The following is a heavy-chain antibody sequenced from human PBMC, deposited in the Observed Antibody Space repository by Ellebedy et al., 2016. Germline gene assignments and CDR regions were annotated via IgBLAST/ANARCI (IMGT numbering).Heavy chain of an antibody. CDR2: IYYSGST. J-gene: IGHJ6*02. CDR1: GFSVSSNY. Sequence: ESLKISCAASGFSVSSNYMNWVRQAPGKGLEWIGSIYYSGSTYYNPSLKSRVTISVDTSKNQFSLKLSSVTAADTAVYYCARSPSAVPGSPNYYGMDVWGQGTTVTVSS. V-gene: IGHV4-59*02. D-gene: IGHD3-10*01. CDR3: ARSPSAVPGSPNYYGMDV.